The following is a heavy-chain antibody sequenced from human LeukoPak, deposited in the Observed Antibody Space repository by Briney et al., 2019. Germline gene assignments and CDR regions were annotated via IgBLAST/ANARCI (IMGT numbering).Heavy chain of an antibody. CDR1: GFTFSSYA. V-gene: IGHV3-30-3*01. J-gene: IGHJ4*02. D-gene: IGHD3-10*01. CDR2: ISYDGSNK. CDR3: ARGFPLYGYYFDY. Sequence: GGSLRLSCAASGFTFSSYAMHWVRQAPGKGLEWVAVISYDGSNKYYADSVKGRFTISRDNSKNTLYLQMNSLRAEDTAVYYCARGFPLYGYYFDYWGQGTLVTVSS.